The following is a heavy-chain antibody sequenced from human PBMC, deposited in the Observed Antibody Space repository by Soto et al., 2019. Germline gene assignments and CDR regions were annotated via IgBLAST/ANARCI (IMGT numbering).Heavy chain of an antibody. CDR2: IYYSGST. J-gene: IGHJ5*02. Sequence: KSSETLSLTCTVSGGSISSSSYYWGWIRQPPGKGLEWIGSIYYSGSTYYNPSLKSRVTISVDTSKNQFSLKLSSVTAADTAVYYCARRRSSGWYGSLRFWFDPWGQGTLVTVSS. CDR1: GGSISSSSYY. V-gene: IGHV4-39*01. CDR3: ARRRSSGWYGSLRFWFDP. D-gene: IGHD6-19*01.